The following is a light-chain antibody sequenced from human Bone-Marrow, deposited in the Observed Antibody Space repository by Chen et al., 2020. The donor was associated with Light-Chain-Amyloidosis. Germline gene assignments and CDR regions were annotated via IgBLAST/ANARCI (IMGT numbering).Light chain of an antibody. J-gene: IGLJ3*02. CDR2: DDS. CDR3: QVWDRSSDRPV. Sequence: SYVLTQPSSVSVAPGQTATIACGGNNIGSTSVHWYQQTPGQAPLLVVYDDSDRPSGIPERLSGSNSGNTATLPIRRVEAGDAADYYCQVWDRSSDRPVFGGGTKLPVL. CDR1: NIGSTS. V-gene: IGLV3-21*02.